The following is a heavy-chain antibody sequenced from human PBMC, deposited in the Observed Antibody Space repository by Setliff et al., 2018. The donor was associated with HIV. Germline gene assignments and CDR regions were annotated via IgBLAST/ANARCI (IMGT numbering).Heavy chain of an antibody. J-gene: IGHJ4*02. D-gene: IGHD3-10*01. V-gene: IGHV4-38-2*02. Sequence: ASETLSLTCTVSGYSMSGGYNWGWIRQSPEKGLEWIGNIYHVGTTYYNPSLKSRVTLSVDPSKSQFSLKLTSVTAADTALYYCVTTDYFYGRNNFEYWGQGALVTVS. CDR2: IYHVGTT. CDR3: VTTDYFYGRNNFEY. CDR1: GYSMSGGYN.